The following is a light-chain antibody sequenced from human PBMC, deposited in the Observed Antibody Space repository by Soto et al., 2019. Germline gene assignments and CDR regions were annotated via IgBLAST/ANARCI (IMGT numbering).Light chain of an antibody. Sequence: VLTQSPSVSGAPRQSGNFPCSGNNSNIGSNALHWYQQLPGKPPKLLMYYNDIFPSGVSDRFSASKSATSASLAISGLQSEDEGDYYCATWDARLTAWVFGGGTKLTVL. CDR2: YND. V-gene: IGLV1-36*01. J-gene: IGLJ3*02. CDR1: NSNIGSNA. CDR3: ATWDARLTAWV.